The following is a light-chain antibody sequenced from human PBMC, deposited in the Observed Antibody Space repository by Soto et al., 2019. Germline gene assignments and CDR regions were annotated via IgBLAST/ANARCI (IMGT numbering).Light chain of an antibody. Sequence: DIVKTQSPLSLPVTPGEPASISCTSSQSLLHSSGYIYLDWFLQKPGQSPQLLIYLGSNRASGVPDRFSGSGSGTDFTLKISRVEAEDVGVYYCMQALQTPITFGQGTRLEIK. CDR1: QSLLHSSGYIY. J-gene: IGKJ5*01. CDR2: LGS. V-gene: IGKV2-28*01. CDR3: MQALQTPIT.